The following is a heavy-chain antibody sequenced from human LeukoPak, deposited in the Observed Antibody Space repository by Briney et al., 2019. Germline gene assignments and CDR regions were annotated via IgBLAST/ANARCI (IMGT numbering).Heavy chain of an antibody. CDR1: GFTFSSYA. J-gene: IGHJ4*02. V-gene: IGHV3-30-3*01. CDR3: ASSITIFGVVTTTGGFDY. CDR2: ISYDGSNK. D-gene: IGHD3-3*01. Sequence: GRSLRLSCAASGFTFSSYAMHWVRQAPGKGLEWVAVISYDGSNKYYADSVKGRFTISRDNSKNTLYLQMNSLRAEDTAVYYCASSITIFGVVTTTGGFDYWGQGTLVTVSS.